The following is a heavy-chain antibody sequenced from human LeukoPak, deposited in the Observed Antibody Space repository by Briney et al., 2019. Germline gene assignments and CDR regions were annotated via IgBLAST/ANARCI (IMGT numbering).Heavy chain of an antibody. D-gene: IGHD6-13*01. CDR1: GGSISSYY. V-gene: IGHV4-59*08. Sequence: SETLSHTCTVSGGSISSYYWSWIRQPPGKGLEWIGYIYYSGTTNYNPSLKSRVTISIDTSKNQFSLKVSSVTAADTAVYYCARRGLLTTSTRSSWFDYWGQGTLVTVSS. CDR2: IYYSGTT. J-gene: IGHJ4*02. CDR3: ARRGLLTTSTRSSWFDY.